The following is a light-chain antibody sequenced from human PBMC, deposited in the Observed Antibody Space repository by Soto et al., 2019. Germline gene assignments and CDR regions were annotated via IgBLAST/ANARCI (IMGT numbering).Light chain of an antibody. CDR1: HIVSNN. CDR3: QPYTNWPLT. CDR2: DAS. J-gene: IGKJ4*01. V-gene: IGKV3-15*01. Sequence: EIVLTQSPATLSVPPGERATLSCRASHIVSNNLAWYQQKPGQAPRRLIYDASTRATDIPARFSGSGSGTEFTLTISSLQSEDFAVYYCQPYTNWPLTFGGGTKVEIK.